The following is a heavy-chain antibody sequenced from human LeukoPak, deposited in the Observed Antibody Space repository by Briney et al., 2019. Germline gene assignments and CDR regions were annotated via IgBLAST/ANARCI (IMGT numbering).Heavy chain of an antibody. V-gene: IGHV3-9*01. Sequence: GGSLRLSCAASGFTFDDYAMHWVRQAPGKGLEWVSGITWNSGSIGYADSVKGRFTISRDNAKNSLYLQMNSLRAEDTALYYCAKPTLDCSGGSCTVWGAFDIWGQGTMVTVSS. CDR1: GFTFDDYA. D-gene: IGHD2-15*01. J-gene: IGHJ3*02. CDR2: ITWNSGSI. CDR3: AKPTLDCSGGSCTVWGAFDI.